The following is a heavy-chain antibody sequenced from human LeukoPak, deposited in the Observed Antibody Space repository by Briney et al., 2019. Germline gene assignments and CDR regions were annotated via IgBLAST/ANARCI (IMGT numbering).Heavy chain of an antibody. CDR3: ARHGRYCSSTSCYSLLSDYYYYYGMDV. D-gene: IGHD2-2*02. Sequence: PGESLKTSCKGSGYSFTSYWIGWVRQMPGKGLEWMGIIYPGDSDTRYSPSFQGQVTISADKSISTAYLQWSSLKASDTAMYYCARHGRYCSSTSCYSLLSDYYYYYGMDVWGQGTTVTVSS. CDR2: IYPGDSDT. J-gene: IGHJ6*02. CDR1: GYSFTSYW. V-gene: IGHV5-51*01.